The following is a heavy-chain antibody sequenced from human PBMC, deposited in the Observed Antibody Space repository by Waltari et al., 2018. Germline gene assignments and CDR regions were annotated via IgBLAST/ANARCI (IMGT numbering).Heavy chain of an antibody. V-gene: IGHV1-46*01. D-gene: IGHD3-9*01. CDR1: GYTFTRSY. Sequence: QVQLVQSGAGVKKPGASVKVSCKASGYTFTRSYMHWVRQAPGQGLEWMGIINPSGGSTSYAQKFQGRITMTRDTSTSTLYMELSSLRYEDTAVYYCARVGSSDWANFDYWGQGTLVTVSS. CDR2: INPSGGST. J-gene: IGHJ4*02. CDR3: ARVGSSDWANFDY.